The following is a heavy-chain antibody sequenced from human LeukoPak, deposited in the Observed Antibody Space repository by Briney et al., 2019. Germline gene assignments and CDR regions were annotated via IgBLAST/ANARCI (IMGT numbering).Heavy chain of an antibody. CDR3: ARRGRTFDY. CDR1: GGSINGYY. J-gene: IGHJ4*02. CDR2: IYYSGST. D-gene: IGHD1-26*01. Sequence: SESLSLACTVAGGSINGYYWSWIRQPPGKGLEWIGYIYYSGSTNYNPSLKSRVTISVDTSKNQFSLKLRSVTAADTAFYYCARRGRTFDYWGQGTLVTVSS. V-gene: IGHV4-59*08.